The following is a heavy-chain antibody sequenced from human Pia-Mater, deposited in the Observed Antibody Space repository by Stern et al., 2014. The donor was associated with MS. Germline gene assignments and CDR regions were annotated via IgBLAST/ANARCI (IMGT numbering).Heavy chain of an antibody. CDR2: VYYSGAT. CDR1: GDSISSYTHY. Sequence: QLQLQESGPGLVKPSETLSLTCAVSGDSISSYTHYWAWIRQPPGKGLEWIGSVYYSGATYYNPSLKSPVTISVDTSKNHFSLGLNSVTAADTAVYYCAKHACTGAACPFDLWGQGTLVTVYS. CDR3: AKHACTGAACPFDL. V-gene: IGHV4-39*01. D-gene: IGHD2-8*02. J-gene: IGHJ4*02.